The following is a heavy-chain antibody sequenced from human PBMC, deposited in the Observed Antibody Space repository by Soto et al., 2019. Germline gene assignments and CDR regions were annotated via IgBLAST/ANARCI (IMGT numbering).Heavy chain of an antibody. CDR1: GGSFSGYY. D-gene: IGHD6-13*01. J-gene: IGHJ6*02. V-gene: IGHV4-34*01. CDR3: ARAKYSSSFSYYYYGMDV. CDR2: INHSGST. Sequence: PSETLSLTCAVYGGSFSGYYWSWIRQPPGKGLEWIGEINHSGSTNYNPSLKSRVTISVDTSKNQFSLKLNSVTAADTAVYYCARAKYSSSFSYYYYGMDVWGQGTTVTVSS.